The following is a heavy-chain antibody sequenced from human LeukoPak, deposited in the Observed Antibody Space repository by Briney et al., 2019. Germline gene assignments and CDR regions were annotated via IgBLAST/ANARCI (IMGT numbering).Heavy chain of an antibody. CDR2: ISCSGGST. Sequence: PGGSLRLSCAASGFTFSSYAMSWVPQAPGKGLEWVSAISCSGGSTYYADSVKGRFTISRDNSKNTLYLQMNSLRAEDTAVYYCARDLGWGELPGWFDPWGQGTLVTVSS. CDR1: GFTFSSYA. J-gene: IGHJ5*02. V-gene: IGHV3-23*01. CDR3: ARDLGWGELPGWFDP. D-gene: IGHD1-26*01.